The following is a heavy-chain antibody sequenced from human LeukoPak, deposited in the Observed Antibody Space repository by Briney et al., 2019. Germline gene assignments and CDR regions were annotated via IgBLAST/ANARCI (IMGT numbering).Heavy chain of an antibody. Sequence: GGSLRLSCATPGFPFSAYDMHWVRQAPGKGLEWVAAFGSAGDTYYPGAVKGRFTISRDHAKNSLFLQMNSLGAGDTAVYFCVRGALPGDNWYFDLWGRGTLVTVSS. V-gene: IGHV3-13*01. CDR2: FGSAGDT. CDR3: VRGALPGDNWYFDL. CDR1: GFPFSAYD. J-gene: IGHJ2*01.